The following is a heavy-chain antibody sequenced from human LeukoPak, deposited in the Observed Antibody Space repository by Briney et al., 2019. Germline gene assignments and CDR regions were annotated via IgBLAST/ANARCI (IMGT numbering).Heavy chain of an antibody. Sequence: SETLSLTCTVSGGSITSSSYYWGWLRQPPGKGLEWIGSIYYSGSTYYKPSLKSRVTISVDTSKNQFSLKLSSVTAADTAVYYCARSVHRPWYSLYYYYYMDVWGKGTTVTISS. V-gene: IGHV4-39*07. CDR3: ARSVHRPWYSLYYYYYMDV. J-gene: IGHJ6*03. CDR1: GGSITSSSYY. CDR2: IYYSGST. D-gene: IGHD2-15*01.